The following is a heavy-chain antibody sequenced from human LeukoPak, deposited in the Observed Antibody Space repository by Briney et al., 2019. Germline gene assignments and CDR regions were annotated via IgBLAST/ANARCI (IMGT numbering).Heavy chain of an antibody. CDR3: ARDVNYDHHY. CDR1: GFTVNSDC. Sequence: GGSLRLSGAASGFTVNSDCMSWVRQAPGKGLEWISVIYSAGNTYYADSVKDRFTISRDNSKNTVYLQMNSLRAEDTAVYYCARDVNYDHHYWGQGTLVTVSS. J-gene: IGHJ4*02. D-gene: IGHD1-7*01. CDR2: IYSAGNT. V-gene: IGHV3-66*01.